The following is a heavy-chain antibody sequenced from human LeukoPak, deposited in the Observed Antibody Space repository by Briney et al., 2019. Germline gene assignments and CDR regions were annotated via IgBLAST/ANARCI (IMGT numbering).Heavy chain of an antibody. Sequence: PGGSLRLSCSASGLTLGSYWMNWVRQAPGKGPEWVANIKQDGSEINYVDSVKGRFIISRDNAKNSLYLQMNSLRVDDTAVYYCAGGSGGITGDWGHGTLVTVSS. V-gene: IGHV3-7*03. D-gene: IGHD1-14*01. CDR2: IKQDGSEI. J-gene: IGHJ4*01. CDR3: AGGSGGITGD. CDR1: GLTLGSYW.